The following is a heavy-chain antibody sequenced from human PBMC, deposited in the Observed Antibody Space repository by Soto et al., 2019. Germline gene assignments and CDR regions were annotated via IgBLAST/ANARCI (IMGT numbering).Heavy chain of an antibody. CDR1: GFTFSSYG. Sequence: QVQLVESGGGVVQPGRSLRLSCAASGFTFSSYGMHWVRQAPGKGLEWVAVISYDGSNKYYADSVKGRFTISRDNSKNPLYLQMNSLRAEDTAVYYCAKVLRTGDNYWGQGTLVTVSS. CDR3: AKVLRTGDNY. D-gene: IGHD7-27*01. V-gene: IGHV3-30*18. J-gene: IGHJ4*02. CDR2: ISYDGSNK.